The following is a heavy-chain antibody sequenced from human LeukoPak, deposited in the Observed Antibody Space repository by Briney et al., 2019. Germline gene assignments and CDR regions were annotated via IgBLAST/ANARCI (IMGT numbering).Heavy chain of an antibody. Sequence: SETLSLTCTVSGGSISSYYWSWIRQPPGKGLEWIGYIYYSGSTNYNPSLKSRVTISVDTSKNQFSLNLSSVTAADTAVYYCARGSYCGGDCLRFDYWGQGTLVTVSS. D-gene: IGHD2-21*02. V-gene: IGHV4-59*01. CDR1: GGSISSYY. CDR3: ARGSYCGGDCLRFDY. J-gene: IGHJ4*02. CDR2: IYYSGST.